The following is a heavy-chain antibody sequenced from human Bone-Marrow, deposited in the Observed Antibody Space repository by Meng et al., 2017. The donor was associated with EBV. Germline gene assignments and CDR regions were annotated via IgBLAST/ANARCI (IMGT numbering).Heavy chain of an antibody. Sequence: QSPLKAPGPTLVTPPQTLTLTCTLSGFSLSNSGVGVGWIRQPPGKAPEWLALIYWDEDKRYSPPLKSRLTITKDTSKNQVVLRMTNMDPVDTATYYCAHRRVGASFFDYWGQGTLVTVSS. CDR1: GFSLSNSGVG. J-gene: IGHJ4*02. CDR2: IYWDEDK. CDR3: AHRRVGASFFDY. V-gene: IGHV2-5*02. D-gene: IGHD1-26*01.